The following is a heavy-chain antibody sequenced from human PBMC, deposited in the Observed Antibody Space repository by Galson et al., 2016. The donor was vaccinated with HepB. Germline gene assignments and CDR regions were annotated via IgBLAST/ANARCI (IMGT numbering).Heavy chain of an antibody. V-gene: IGHV4-59*02. CDR3: AGDLGPLNYYGSGSFGY. Sequence: SETLSLTCTVSGGSVVSYYWSWIRQPPGKGLEWIGYIYYHGSTNYSPSLKSRVTMSVDASNHQFSLKLSSVTAADTAVYYCAGDLGPLNYYGSGSFGYWGQGTLVTVSS. J-gene: IGHJ4*02. CDR1: GGSVVSYY. D-gene: IGHD3-10*01. CDR2: IYYHGST.